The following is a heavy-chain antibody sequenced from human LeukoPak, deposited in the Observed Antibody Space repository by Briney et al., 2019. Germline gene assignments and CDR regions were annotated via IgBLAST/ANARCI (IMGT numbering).Heavy chain of an antibody. V-gene: IGHV4-61*05. CDR1: GGSISSSSYY. Sequence: SETLSLTCTVSGGSISSSSYYWGWIRQPPGKGLEWIGYIYYSGSTNYNPSLKSRVTISVDTSKNQFSLKLSSVTAADTAVYYCVRSSSSSSSKTHFDYWGQGTLVTVSS. J-gene: IGHJ4*02. CDR3: VRSSSSSSSKTHFDY. D-gene: IGHD2-2*01. CDR2: IYYSGST.